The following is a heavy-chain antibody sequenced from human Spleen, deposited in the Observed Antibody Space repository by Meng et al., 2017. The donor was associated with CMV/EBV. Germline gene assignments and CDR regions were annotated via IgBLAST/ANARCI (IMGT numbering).Heavy chain of an antibody. J-gene: IGHJ4*02. CDR2: INPNSGAT. D-gene: IGHD1-1*01. CDR3: ARDHNWGPDH. V-gene: IGHV1-2*02. Sequence: ASVKVSCKASGYTFTGFYMHWVRQAPGQGLEWMGWINPNSGATNYAQNFQGRVTMTSDSSISTAYMELIRLTSDDTAVYYCARDHNWGPDHWGQGTLVTVSS. CDR1: GYTFTGFY.